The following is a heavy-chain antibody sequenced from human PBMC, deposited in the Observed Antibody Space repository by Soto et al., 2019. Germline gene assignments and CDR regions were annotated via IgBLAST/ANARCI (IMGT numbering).Heavy chain of an antibody. D-gene: IGHD5-18*01. CDR1: GFTFSSYA. Sequence: GSLRLSCAASGFTFSSYAMSWVRQSPGKGLEWVSAISGSGGSTYYADSVKGRFTISRDNSKNTLYLQMNSLRAEDTAVYYCAKDIALGIQAIDYWGQGTLVTVSS. J-gene: IGHJ4*02. V-gene: IGHV3-23*01. CDR3: AKDIALGIQAIDY. CDR2: ISGSGGST.